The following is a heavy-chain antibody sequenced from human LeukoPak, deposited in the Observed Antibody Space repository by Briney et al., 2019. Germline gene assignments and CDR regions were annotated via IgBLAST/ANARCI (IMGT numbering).Heavy chain of an antibody. CDR1: GFTFSSYS. Sequence: PGGSLRLSCAASGFTFSSYSMNWVRQAPGKGLEWVSSISSSSYIYYADSVKGRFTISRDNAKNSLYLQMNSLRTEDTAVYYCARGLPNYYGMDVWGQGTTVTVSS. V-gene: IGHV3-21*01. J-gene: IGHJ6*02. CDR3: ARGLPNYYGMDV. CDR2: ISSSSYI.